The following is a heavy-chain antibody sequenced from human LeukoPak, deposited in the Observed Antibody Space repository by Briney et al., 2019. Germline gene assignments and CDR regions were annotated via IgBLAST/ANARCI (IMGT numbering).Heavy chain of an antibody. D-gene: IGHD3-22*01. CDR2: ISGSGGST. V-gene: IGHV3-23*01. CDR1: GFTFSSYA. CDR3: AKDRHSSGYYQSPIDY. J-gene: IGHJ4*02. Sequence: PGGSLRLSCAASGFTFSSYAMSWVRQAPGKGLEWVPAISGSGGSTYYADSVKGRFTISRDNSKNTLYLQMNSLRAEDTAVYYCAKDRHSSGYYQSPIDYWGQGTLVTVSS.